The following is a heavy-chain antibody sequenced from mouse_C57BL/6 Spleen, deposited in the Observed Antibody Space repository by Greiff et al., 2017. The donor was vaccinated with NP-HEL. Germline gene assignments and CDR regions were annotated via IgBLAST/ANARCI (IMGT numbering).Heavy chain of an antibody. CDR1: GYTFTDYY. CDR2: INPNNGGT. Sequence: EVQLQQSGPELVKPGASVKISCKASGYTFTDYYMNWVKQSHGKSLEWIGDINPNNGGTSYNQKFKGKATLTVDKSSSTAYMELRSLTSEDSAVYYCARANYYGSGYWGKGTTLTVSS. V-gene: IGHV1-26*01. D-gene: IGHD1-1*01. J-gene: IGHJ2*01. CDR3: ARANYYGSGY.